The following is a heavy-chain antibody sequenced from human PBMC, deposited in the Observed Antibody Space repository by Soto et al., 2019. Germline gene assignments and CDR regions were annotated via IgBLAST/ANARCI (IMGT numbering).Heavy chain of an antibody. V-gene: IGHV4-31*03. Sequence: SETLSLSCTVSALSISSGGYYLSCIRQHPRTGLEWIGYIYYSGSTYYNPSLKSRVTISVDTSKNQFSLKLSSVTAADTAVYYCARGDELVDFWSGCQRFDPWGQGNQVTVSS. D-gene: IGHD3-3*01. CDR3: ARGDELVDFWSGCQRFDP. J-gene: IGHJ5*02. CDR2: IYYSGST. CDR1: ALSISSGGYY.